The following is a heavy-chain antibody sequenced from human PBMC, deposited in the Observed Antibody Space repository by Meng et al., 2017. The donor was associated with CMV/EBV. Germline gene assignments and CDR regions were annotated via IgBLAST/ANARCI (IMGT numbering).Heavy chain of an antibody. CDR1: GFTFSSSG. D-gene: IGHD3-22*01. V-gene: IGHV3-30*02. CDR3: ANRWFSYDSSGYPLPYYHYGMDV. CDR2: IRYDGSNK. J-gene: IGHJ6*02. Sequence: GGSLRLSCAASGFTFSSSGMHWVRQAPGKGLEWVAFIRYDGSNKYYADSVKARFTISRDNSKNTLYLQMNSLRAEDTAVYYCANRWFSYDSSGYPLPYYHYGMDVWGQGTTVTVSS.